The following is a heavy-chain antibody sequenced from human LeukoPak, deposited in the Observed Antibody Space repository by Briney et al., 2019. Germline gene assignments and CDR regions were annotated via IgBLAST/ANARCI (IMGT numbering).Heavy chain of an antibody. V-gene: IGHV1-69*04. CDR3: ARDLEMATIQGYYYYGMDV. Sequence: ASVRVSCKASGGTFSSYAISWVRQAPGQGLEWMGRIIPILGIANYAQKFQGRVTITADKSTSTAYMELSSLRSEDTAVYYCARDLEMATIQGYYYYGMDVWGQGTTVTVSS. CDR1: GGTFSSYA. CDR2: IIPILGIA. D-gene: IGHD5-24*01. J-gene: IGHJ6*02.